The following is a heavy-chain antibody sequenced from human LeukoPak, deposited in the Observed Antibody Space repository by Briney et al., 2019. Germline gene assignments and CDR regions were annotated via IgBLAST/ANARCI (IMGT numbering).Heavy chain of an antibody. V-gene: IGHV4-38-2*01. J-gene: IGHJ4*02. D-gene: IGHD4-23*01. Sequence: SETLSLTCAVSGYSISSGYYWGWIRQPPGKGLEWIGGIYHSGSTYYNPSLKSRVTISVDTSKNQFSLKLSSVTAADTAVYYCARTSGGNSDYWGQGTLVTVSS. CDR1: GYSISSGYY. CDR3: ARTSGGNSDY. CDR2: IYHSGST.